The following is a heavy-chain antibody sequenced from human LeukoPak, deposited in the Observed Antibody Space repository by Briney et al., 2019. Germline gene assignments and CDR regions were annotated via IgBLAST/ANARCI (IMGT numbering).Heavy chain of an antibody. CDR3: ARDTPWHHFDY. J-gene: IGHJ4*02. D-gene: IGHD5-12*01. Sequence: GGSLRLPCAASGFTFSIYWMTWVRQAPGKGLEWVANIKQDGSEKYYVDSVKGRFNISRDNAKNSLYLQMSSLRAEDTAVYYCARDTPWHHFDYWGQGSLVTVSS. CDR1: GFTFSIYW. V-gene: IGHV3-7*03. CDR2: IKQDGSEK.